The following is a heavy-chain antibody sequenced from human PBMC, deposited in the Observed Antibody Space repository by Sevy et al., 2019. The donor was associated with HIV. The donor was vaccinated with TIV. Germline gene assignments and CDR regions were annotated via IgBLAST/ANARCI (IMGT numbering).Heavy chain of an antibody. CDR2: IYNSGTT. CDR3: TRGLVVAGTTPPYYFDY. J-gene: IGHJ4*02. CDR1: GDSISSYH. V-gene: IGHV4-59*01. D-gene: IGHD6-19*01. Sequence: SETLSLSCTVSGDSISSYHWSWIRQPPGKGLEWIGYIYNSGTTKYNPSLKSRVTISVDTSKNQFSLRLTTVTAADEAVYDCTRGLVVAGTTPPYYFDYWGQGSLVTVSS.